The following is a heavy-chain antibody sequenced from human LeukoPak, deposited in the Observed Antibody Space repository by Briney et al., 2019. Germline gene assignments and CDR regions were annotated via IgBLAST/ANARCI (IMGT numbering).Heavy chain of an antibody. CDR3: GRDHWGMVSY. D-gene: IGHD5-18*01. J-gene: IGHJ4*02. Sequence: PGGSLRLSCAASGFTFSSYWMHWVRQAPGMGLVWLSRIKGDGSIINYADSVKGRFTISRDNAKNTLYLQMNSLKAEDTAVYYCGRDHWGMVSYWGQGILVTVSS. V-gene: IGHV3-74*01. CDR2: IKGDGSII. CDR1: GFTFSSYW.